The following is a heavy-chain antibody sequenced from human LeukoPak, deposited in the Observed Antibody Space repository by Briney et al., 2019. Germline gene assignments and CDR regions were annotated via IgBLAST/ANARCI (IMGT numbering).Heavy chain of an antibody. CDR2: IYHSGST. CDR1: GVSISSGGYS. D-gene: IGHD3-3*01. J-gene: IGHJ4*02. CDR3: ARGSPYFSPSFDY. Sequence: TASETLSLTCAVSGVSISSGGYSWSWIRQPPGKGLEWIGYIYHSGSTYYNPSLKSRVTISVDRSKNQLSLKLSSVTAADTAVYYCARGSPYFSPSFDYWGQGTLVTVSS. V-gene: IGHV4-30-2*01.